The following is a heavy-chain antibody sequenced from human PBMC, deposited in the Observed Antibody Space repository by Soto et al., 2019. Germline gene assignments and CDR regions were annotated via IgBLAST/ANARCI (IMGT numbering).Heavy chain of an antibody. CDR1: VGSISSGDYY. Sequence: SETLSLSCTVSVGSISSGDYYRIWIRHPPGKGLEWIGYIYYSGSTYYNPSLKSRVTISVDTSKNQFSLKLSSVTAADTAVYYCARGEWELVFDYWGQGTLVTVSS. CDR2: IYYSGST. J-gene: IGHJ4*02. D-gene: IGHD1-26*01. CDR3: ARGEWELVFDY. V-gene: IGHV4-30-4*01.